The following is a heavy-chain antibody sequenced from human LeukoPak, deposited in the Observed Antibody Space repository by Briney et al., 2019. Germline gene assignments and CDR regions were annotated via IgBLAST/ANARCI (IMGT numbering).Heavy chain of an antibody. Sequence: GASVKVSCKASGYTFTAYAMIWVRQAPGQGLEWMGWINTNTGNPTYAQGFTGRFVFSLDTSVSTAYLQISSLKAEDTAVYYCARVITMVRGVITPPGYWGQGTLVTVSS. CDR2: INTNTGNP. V-gene: IGHV7-4-1*02. J-gene: IGHJ4*02. D-gene: IGHD3-10*01. CDR3: ARVITMVRGVITPPGY. CDR1: GYTFTAYA.